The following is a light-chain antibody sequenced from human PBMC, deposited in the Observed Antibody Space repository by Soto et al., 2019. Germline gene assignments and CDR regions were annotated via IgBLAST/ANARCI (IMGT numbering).Light chain of an antibody. CDR3: CSYAGSNNFV. CDR1: KSDIGVYDF. Sequence: QSALTQPPSASGSPGQSVTISCTGTKSDIGVYDFVSWYQQHPGKAPRLIIYEVVQRPSGVPDRFSGSKSGNTASLTVSGLQAEDEADYYCCSYAGSNNFVFGTGTKLTVL. V-gene: IGLV2-8*01. J-gene: IGLJ1*01. CDR2: EVV.